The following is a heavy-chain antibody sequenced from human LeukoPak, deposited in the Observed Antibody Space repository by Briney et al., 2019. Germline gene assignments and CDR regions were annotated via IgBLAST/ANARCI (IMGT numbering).Heavy chain of an antibody. CDR2: INHSGNT. V-gene: IGHV4-34*01. Sequence: SETLSLTCAVYGGSFSGYYWSWIRQPPGKGLEWIGEINHSGNTNYNPSLKSRVTISVDTSKNQFSLKLSSVTAADTAVYYCARGLALRYFDWLFPGLPFDYWGQGTLVTVSS. D-gene: IGHD3-9*01. J-gene: IGHJ4*02. CDR1: GGSFSGYY. CDR3: ARGLALRYFDWLFPGLPFDY.